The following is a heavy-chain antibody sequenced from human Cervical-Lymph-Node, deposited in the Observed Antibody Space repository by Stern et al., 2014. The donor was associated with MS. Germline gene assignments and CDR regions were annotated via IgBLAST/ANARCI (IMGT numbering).Heavy chain of an antibody. Sequence: VQLVQSGGGLVQPGGSLRLSCVASGFSFSDYAMSWVRQAPGKGLEWVATISGSGTRPYYADSVKGRFTISRHNSKKTLYLQMNSLRAEDTAVYYCAKDPFYDSGSFFDYWGQGILVTVSS. V-gene: IGHV3-23*04. D-gene: IGHD3-10*01. J-gene: IGHJ4*02. CDR3: AKDPFYDSGSFFDY. CDR2: ISGSGTRP. CDR1: GFSFSDYA.